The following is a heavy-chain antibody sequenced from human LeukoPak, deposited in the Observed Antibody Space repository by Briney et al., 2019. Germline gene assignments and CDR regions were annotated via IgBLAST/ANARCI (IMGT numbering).Heavy chain of an antibody. Sequence: NPSESLSLTCAVSGVSISSGGYSWSWIRQPPGKGLEWIGYIYHSGSTYYNPSLKSRVTISVDRSKNQFSLKLSSVTAADTAVYYCARANGDYGPHYFDYWGQGTLATVSS. V-gene: IGHV4-30-2*01. J-gene: IGHJ4*02. CDR3: ARANGDYGPHYFDY. CDR1: GVSISSGGYS. D-gene: IGHD4-17*01. CDR2: IYHSGST.